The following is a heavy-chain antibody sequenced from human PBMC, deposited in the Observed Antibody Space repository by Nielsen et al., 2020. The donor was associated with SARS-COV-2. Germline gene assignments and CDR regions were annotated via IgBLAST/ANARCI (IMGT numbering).Heavy chain of an antibody. CDR3: ARTYYGGNSAFFDY. Sequence: SGPTLVKPTQTLTLTCTFSGFSLRTSGMCVSWIRQPPGKALEWLARIDWDDDKYYSTSLKTRLTISKDTSKNQVVLTMTNMDPVDTATYYCARTYYGGNSAFFDYWGQGTLVTVSS. V-gene: IGHV2-70*11. CDR1: GFSLRTSGMC. CDR2: IDWDDDK. D-gene: IGHD4-23*01. J-gene: IGHJ4*02.